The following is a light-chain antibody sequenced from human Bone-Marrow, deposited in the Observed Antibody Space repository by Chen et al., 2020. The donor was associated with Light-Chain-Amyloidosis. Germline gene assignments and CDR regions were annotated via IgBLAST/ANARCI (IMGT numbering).Light chain of an antibody. CDR3: SSYTITNTLV. J-gene: IGLJ1*01. Sequence: QSALTQPASVSGSPGQSITISCTGTSSDVGGDNHVSWYQQHPDKAPKLMIYEVTNRPSWVPDRFSGSKSDNTASLTNSGLQTEDEADYFCSSYTITNTLVFGSGTRVTDL. V-gene: IGLV2-14*01. CDR1: SSDVGGDNH. CDR2: EVT.